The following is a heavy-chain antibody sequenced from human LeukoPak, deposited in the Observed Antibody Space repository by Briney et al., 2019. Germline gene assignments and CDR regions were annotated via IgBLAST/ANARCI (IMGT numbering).Heavy chain of an antibody. CDR2: LIPIFALA. J-gene: IGHJ6*03. V-gene: IGHV1-69*13. CDR3: ARELGIHPSYYYYYMDV. Sequence: GASVKVSCKASGGTFSTHAISWVRQAPGQGLEWMGGLIPIFALANYAQKFQGRLTITADESTSTAYMELSSLRSEDAAVYYCARELGIHPSYYYYYMDVWGKGTTVTVSS. D-gene: IGHD6-13*01. CDR1: GGTFSTHA.